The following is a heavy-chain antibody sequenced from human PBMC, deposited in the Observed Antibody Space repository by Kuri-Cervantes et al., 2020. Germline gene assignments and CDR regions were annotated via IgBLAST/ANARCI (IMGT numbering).Heavy chain of an antibody. CDR3: AREGYYYGSGSYAFDY. J-gene: IGHJ4*02. CDR2: IYPGDSDT. Sequence: GESLKISCESSGYSFTSHWIAWVRQMPGKGLEWMGIIYPGDSDTRYTPSFQGQVTISADQSISTAYLQWSSLKASDTAMYYCAREGYYYGSGSYAFDYWGQGTLVTVSS. V-gene: IGHV5-51*01. D-gene: IGHD3-10*01. CDR1: GYSFTSHW.